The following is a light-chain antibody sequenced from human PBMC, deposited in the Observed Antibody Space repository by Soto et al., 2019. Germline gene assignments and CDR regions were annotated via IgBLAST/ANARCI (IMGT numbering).Light chain of an antibody. CDR1: ESVRSY. CDR3: QQRGD. Sequence: IVLTKSPATLYLSPGERATLSCRASESVRSYLGWYHQKPGQAPRLLIDDASIRATSIPARFSGSGSGTDFSLTNSSVEPEASAFYYCQQRGDFDGGTNVEIK. CDR2: DAS. V-gene: IGKV3-11*01. J-gene: IGKJ4*01.